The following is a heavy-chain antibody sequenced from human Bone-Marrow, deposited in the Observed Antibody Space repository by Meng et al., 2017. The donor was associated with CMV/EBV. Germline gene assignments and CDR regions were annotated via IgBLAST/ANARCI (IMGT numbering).Heavy chain of an antibody. CDR2: ISGSGHST. Sequence: AASGFTFTSSAMSWVRQAPGKGLEWVSGISGSGHSTYYADSVKGRFTISRDNSKNTVYLQMNSLRAEDTALYYCAKSRKVTREAFDIWGQGTMVTVSS. J-gene: IGHJ3*02. CDR1: GFTFTSSA. V-gene: IGHV3-23*01. CDR3: AKSRKVTREAFDI.